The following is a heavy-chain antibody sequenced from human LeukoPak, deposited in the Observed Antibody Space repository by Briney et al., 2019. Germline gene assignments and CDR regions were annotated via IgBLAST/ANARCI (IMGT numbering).Heavy chain of an antibody. CDR1: GFSFRSYS. V-gene: IGHV3-48*04. Sequence: GGSLRLSCAASGFSFRSYSMNWVRQAPGKGLEWVSYISSSGSTIYYADSVKGRFTISRDNAKNSLYLQMNSLRAEDTAVYYCAELGITMIGGVWGKGTTVTISS. CDR3: AELGITMIGGV. D-gene: IGHD3-10*02. J-gene: IGHJ6*04. CDR2: ISSSGSTI.